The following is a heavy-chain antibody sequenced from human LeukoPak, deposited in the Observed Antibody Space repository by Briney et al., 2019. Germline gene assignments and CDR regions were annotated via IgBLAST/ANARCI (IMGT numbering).Heavy chain of an antibody. CDR2: INHSGST. V-gene: IGHV4-34*01. J-gene: IGHJ4*02. CDR1: GGSISSYY. CDR3: ARVQSTGFSWDY. D-gene: IGHD3-9*01. Sequence: SETLSLTCTVSGGSISSYYWSWIRQPPGKGLEWIGEINHSGSTNYNPSLKSRVTISVDTSKNQFSLKLSSVTTADTAVYYCARVQSTGFSWDYWGQGTLVTVSS.